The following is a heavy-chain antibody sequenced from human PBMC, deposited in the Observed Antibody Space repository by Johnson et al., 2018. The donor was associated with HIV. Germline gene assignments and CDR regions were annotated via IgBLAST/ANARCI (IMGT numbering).Heavy chain of an antibody. D-gene: IGHD3-22*01. V-gene: IGHV3-30*04. CDR2: ISYDGSNK. Sequence: LVESGGGVVRPGGSLRLPCAASGFTFSSYAMHWVRQAPVKGLEWVAVISYDGSNKYYADSEKGRFTIPRAHSKNPLYLQMNSLIAEDTAVYYCARKVDRDGVVRRRTYYYDSSALDIWGQGTMVTVSS. J-gene: IGHJ3*02. CDR3: ARKVDRDGVVRRRTYYYDSSALDI. CDR1: GFTFSSYA.